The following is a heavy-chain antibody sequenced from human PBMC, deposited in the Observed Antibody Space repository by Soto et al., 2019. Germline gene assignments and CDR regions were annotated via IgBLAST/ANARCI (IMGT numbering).Heavy chain of an antibody. V-gene: IGHV4-34*01. J-gene: IGHJ4*02. CDR3: ARAYRAYYYGSGSYYRALDY. D-gene: IGHD3-10*01. CDR1: CGSFSGYY. CDR2: INHSGST. Sequence: SETLSLTCAVYCGSFSGYYWSWIRQPPGKGLEWIGEINHSGSTNYNPSLKSRVTISVDTSKNQFSLKLSSVTAADTAVYYCARAYRAYYYGSGSYYRALDYWGQGTLVTVSS.